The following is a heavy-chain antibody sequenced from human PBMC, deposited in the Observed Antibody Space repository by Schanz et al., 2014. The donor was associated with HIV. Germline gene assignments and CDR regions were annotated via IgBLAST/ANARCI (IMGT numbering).Heavy chain of an antibody. D-gene: IGHD1-26*01. J-gene: IGHJ5*02. CDR3: ARGEDWPGGASDH. CDR2: IIPMLGIP. V-gene: IGHV1-69*09. CDR1: GGTFSSYA. Sequence: QVQLVQSGAEVKKPGSSVKVSCKASGGTFSSYAISWVRQAPGQGLEWMGGIIPMLGIPNYTQDFQGRVTLTADKSTNTVYMELRSLRSEDTAVYYCARGEDWPGGASDHWGQGTLVIVS.